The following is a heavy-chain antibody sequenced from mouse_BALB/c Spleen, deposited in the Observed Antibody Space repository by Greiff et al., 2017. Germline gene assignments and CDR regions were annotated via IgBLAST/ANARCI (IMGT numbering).Heavy chain of an antibody. J-gene: IGHJ2*01. CDR2: INPYNGAT. CDR3: ARRGNPYYFDY. D-gene: IGHD2-1*01. CDR1: GYSFTGYY. Sequence: EVKLQESGPELVKPGASVKISCKASGYSFTGYYMHWVKQSHVKSLEWIGRINPYNGATSYNQNFKDKASLTVDKSSSTAYMELHSLTSEDSAVYYCARRGNPYYFDYWGQGTTLTVSS. V-gene: IGHV1-31*01.